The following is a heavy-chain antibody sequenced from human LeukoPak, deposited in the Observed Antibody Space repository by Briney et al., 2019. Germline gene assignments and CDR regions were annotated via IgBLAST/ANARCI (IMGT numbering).Heavy chain of an antibody. Sequence: PSETLSLTCAVYGGSISSYYWSWIRQPPGKGLEWIGEINHSGSTNYNPSLKSRVTISVDTSKNQFSLKLSSVTAADTAVYYCARRKGYVGWFDPWGQGTLVTVSS. D-gene: IGHD1-1*01. J-gene: IGHJ5*02. V-gene: IGHV4-34*01. CDR3: ARRKGYVGWFDP. CDR1: GGSISSYY. CDR2: INHSGST.